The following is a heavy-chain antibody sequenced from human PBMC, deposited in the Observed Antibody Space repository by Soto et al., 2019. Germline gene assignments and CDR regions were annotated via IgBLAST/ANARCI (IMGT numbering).Heavy chain of an antibody. Sequence: GGSLRLSCAASGFTFSSYAMSWVRQAPGKGLEWVSAISGSGGSTYYADSVKGRFTISRDNSKNTLYLQMNSLRAEDTAVYYCANSSIYDILTGYYMNYYYGMDVWGQGTTVTVSS. D-gene: IGHD3-9*01. CDR3: ANSSIYDILTGYYMNYYYGMDV. V-gene: IGHV3-23*01. J-gene: IGHJ6*02. CDR2: ISGSGGST. CDR1: GFTFSSYA.